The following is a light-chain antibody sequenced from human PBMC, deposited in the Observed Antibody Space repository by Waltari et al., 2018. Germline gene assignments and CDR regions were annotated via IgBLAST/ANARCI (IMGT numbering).Light chain of an antibody. Sequence: QSALTQPASVSGSPGQSITISCAGATSDVVTYRLVSWYQQHPGNPPKLLIHEGTQRPSGISNRFSGSNSDNTASLTISGLQFEDEAYYYCCSYAGSSPLFGGGTRVTVL. V-gene: IGLV2-23*01. CDR3: CSYAGSSPL. CDR2: EGT. CDR1: TSDVVTYRL. J-gene: IGLJ3*02.